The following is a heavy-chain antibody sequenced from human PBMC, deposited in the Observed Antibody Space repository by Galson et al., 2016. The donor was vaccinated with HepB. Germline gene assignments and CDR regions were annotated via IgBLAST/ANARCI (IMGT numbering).Heavy chain of an antibody. V-gene: IGHV3-48*01. CDR1: GFTFSSYS. D-gene: IGHD3-22*01. CDR3: ARDQYYSDYSGYAFDY. J-gene: IGHJ4*02. Sequence: SLRLSCAASGFTFSSYSINWVRQAPGKGLEWVSYISGSSDTIFYADSVKGRFTISRDNAKNSLYLQMNSLRAEDTAVYYCARDQYYSDYSGYAFDYWGQGTLVTVSS. CDR2: ISGSSDTI.